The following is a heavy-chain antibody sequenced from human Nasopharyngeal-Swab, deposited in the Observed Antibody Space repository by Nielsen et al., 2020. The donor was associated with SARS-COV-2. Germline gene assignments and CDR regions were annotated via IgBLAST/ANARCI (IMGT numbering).Heavy chain of an antibody. J-gene: IGHJ6*02. D-gene: IGHD2-21*02. Sequence: SVKVSCKASGGTFSSYAISWVRQAPGQGLEWMGGIIPILGIANYAQKFQGRVTITADKSTSTAYMELSSLRSEDTAVYYCATRPRLGGDLNYYYYGIDVWGQGTTVTVSS. CDR1: GGTFSSYA. V-gene: IGHV1-69*10. CDR3: ATRPRLGGDLNYYYYGIDV. CDR2: IIPILGIA.